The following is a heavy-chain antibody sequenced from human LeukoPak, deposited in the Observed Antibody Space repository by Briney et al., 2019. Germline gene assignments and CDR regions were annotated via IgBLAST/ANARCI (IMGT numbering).Heavy chain of an antibody. CDR2: IYTSGST. V-gene: IGHV4-4*07. CDR1: GGSINSYY. J-gene: IGHJ5*02. CDR3: ARVYDFWSRYYVKWFDP. Sequence: SETLSLTCTVSGGSINSYYWSWIRQRAGKGLEWIGRIYTSGSTHYNPSLKSRVTMSVDTSKNQFSLNVRSVTAADTAVYYCARVYDFWSRYYVKWFDPWGQGNLVTVSS. D-gene: IGHD3-3*01.